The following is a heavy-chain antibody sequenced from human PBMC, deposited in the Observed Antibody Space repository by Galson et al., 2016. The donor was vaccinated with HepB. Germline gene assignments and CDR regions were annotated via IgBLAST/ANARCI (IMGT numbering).Heavy chain of an antibody. J-gene: IGHJ3*01. Sequence: SVKVSCKASGFTFSDFYIQWVRQSPGQGLRWMGRVNPNSGIAVYAESFQGRVAMTADTSISTAYMELTWLKFDDTALYYCARASLFWNNRESDAFDVWGPGTMVTVSS. CDR2: VNPNSGIA. V-gene: IGHV1-2*06. CDR3: ARASLFWNNRESDAFDV. D-gene: IGHD3-3*01. CDR1: GFTFSDFY.